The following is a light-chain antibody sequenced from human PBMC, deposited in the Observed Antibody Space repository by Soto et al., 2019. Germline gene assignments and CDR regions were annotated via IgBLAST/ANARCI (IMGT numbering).Light chain of an antibody. V-gene: IGKV3-15*01. CDR2: GAS. CDR3: QQYNSWPPYT. CDR1: QSVSSN. Sequence: EIVMTQSPATLSVSPEERATLSCRASQSVSSNLAWYQQKPGQAPRLLIYGASTRATGLPARFSGSGSGTEFTLTISSLQSEDFAVYYCQQYNSWPPYTFGQGTKLEIK. J-gene: IGKJ2*01.